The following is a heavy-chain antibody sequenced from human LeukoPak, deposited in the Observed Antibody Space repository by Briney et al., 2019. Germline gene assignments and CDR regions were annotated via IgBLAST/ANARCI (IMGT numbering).Heavy chain of an antibody. Sequence: PGGSLRLSCAASGFTFSSYWMHWVRQAPGKGLVWVSRINSDGSSTSYADAVKGRFTISRDNAKNTLYLQVNSLRAEDTAVYYCARVMGTYSSGWSRKPRYFDYWGQGTLVTVSS. CDR1: GFTFSSYW. V-gene: IGHV3-74*01. J-gene: IGHJ4*02. CDR3: ARVMGTYSSGWSRKPRYFDY. D-gene: IGHD6-19*01. CDR2: INSDGSST.